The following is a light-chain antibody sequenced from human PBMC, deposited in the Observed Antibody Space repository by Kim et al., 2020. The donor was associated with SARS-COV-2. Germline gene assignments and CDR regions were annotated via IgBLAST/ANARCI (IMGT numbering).Light chain of an antibody. J-gene: IGLJ2*01. Sequence: QSALTQPPSASGSPGQSVTISCTGTGSDVGAYDGVSWYQQHPGKAPKLIIYAVVKRPSGVPDRFSGSKSGNTASLTVSGLQAEDEADYFCSSYAGNLKLAFGEGTKLTVL. CDR1: GSDVGAYDG. CDR2: AVV. CDR3: SSYAGNLKLA. V-gene: IGLV2-8*01.